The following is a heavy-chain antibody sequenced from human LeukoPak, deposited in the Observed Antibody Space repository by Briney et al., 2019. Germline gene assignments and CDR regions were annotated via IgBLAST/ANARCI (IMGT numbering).Heavy chain of an antibody. D-gene: IGHD6-13*01. CDR1: GFTLSSYG. CDR3: ARGQPTSY. J-gene: IGHJ4*02. Sequence: GGSLRLSCAASGFTLSSYGMHWVRQAPGKGLEWVAFIRYDGSNKYYADSVKGRFTISRDNAKNSLYLQMNSLRAEDTAVYYCARGQPTSYWGQGTLVTVSS. V-gene: IGHV3-30*02. CDR2: IRYDGSNK.